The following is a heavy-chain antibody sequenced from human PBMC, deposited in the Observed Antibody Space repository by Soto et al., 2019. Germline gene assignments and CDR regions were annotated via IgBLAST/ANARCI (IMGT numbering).Heavy chain of an antibody. D-gene: IGHD1-26*01. J-gene: IGHJ4*02. CDR2: ISSGGTNM. CDR1: GFTFSSYE. Sequence: EVQLVESGGGLVQPGGSLRLSCAASGFTFSSYEMNWIRQAPGKGLEWVSYISSGGTNMYYAASVKGRFTISRDNAKSSLYLQMNALRAEDTAVYYCARDEWELLSWGIGHWGQGTLVTVSS. CDR3: ARDEWELLSWGIGH. V-gene: IGHV3-48*03.